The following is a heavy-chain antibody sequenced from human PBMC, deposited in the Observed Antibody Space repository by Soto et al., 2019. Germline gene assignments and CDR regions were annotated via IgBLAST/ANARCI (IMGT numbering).Heavy chain of an antibody. V-gene: IGHV3-30-3*01. CDR2: ISYDGSNK. CDR3: ARELVEAAAPFDY. CDR1: GFTFSSYA. J-gene: IGHJ4*02. Sequence: GGSLRLSCAASGFTFSSYAMHWVRQAPGKGLEWVAVISYDGSNKYYADSVKGRFTISRDNSKNTLYLQMNSLRAEDTAVYYCARELVEAAAPFDYWGQGTLVTVSS. D-gene: IGHD6-13*01.